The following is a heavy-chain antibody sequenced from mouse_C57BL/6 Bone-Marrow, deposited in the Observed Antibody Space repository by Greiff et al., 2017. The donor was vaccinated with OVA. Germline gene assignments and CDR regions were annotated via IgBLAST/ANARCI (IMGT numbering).Heavy chain of an antibody. CDR1: GYTFTSYW. CDR3: ARCGLDWDWYFDV. D-gene: IGHD4-1*01. J-gene: IGHJ1*03. CDR2: IHPNSGST. V-gene: IGHV1-64*01. Sequence: VQLQQPGAELVKPGASVKLSCKASGYTFTSYWMHWVKQRPGQGLEWIGMIHPNSGSTNYNEKFKSKATLTVDKSSSTAYMQLSSLNSEDSAVYYCARCGLDWDWYFDVWGTGTTVTFAS.